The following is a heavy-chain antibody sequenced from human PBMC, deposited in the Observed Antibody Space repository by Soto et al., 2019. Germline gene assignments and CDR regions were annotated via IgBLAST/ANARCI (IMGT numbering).Heavy chain of an antibody. CDR3: ARNGTLTGYSYGMDV. J-gene: IGHJ6*02. Sequence: QVQLVQSGAELRKPGSSVKVSCKASGGTFSDYTINWVRQAPGQLLEWMGGIIPIFDTANYAEKFQGRVTINADESTSTSFMEVSSLRSEDTAVYYCARNGTLTGYSYGMDVWGQGTMVTVSS. CDR1: GGTFSDYT. V-gene: IGHV1-69*01. CDR2: IIPIFDTA. D-gene: IGHD1-1*01.